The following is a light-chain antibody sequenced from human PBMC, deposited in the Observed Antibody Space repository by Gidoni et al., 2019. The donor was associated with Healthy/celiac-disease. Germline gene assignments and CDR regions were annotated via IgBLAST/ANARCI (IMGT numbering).Light chain of an antibody. Sequence: AIQLTQSPSSLSASVGDRVTITCRASQGIRNDLGWYQQKPGKAPKLLIYAASSLQSGVPSRFSGSGSGTDFTLTISSLQPEDFATYYCLQDYNYPWTFGQXTKVEIK. CDR1: QGIRND. CDR3: LQDYNYPWT. V-gene: IGKV1-6*01. CDR2: AAS. J-gene: IGKJ1*01.